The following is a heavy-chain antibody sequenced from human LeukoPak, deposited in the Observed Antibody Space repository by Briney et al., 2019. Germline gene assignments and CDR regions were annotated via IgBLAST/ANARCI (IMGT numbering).Heavy chain of an antibody. CDR1: GGTFSGYA. V-gene: IGHV1-69*13. Sequence: GASVKVSCKASGGTFSGYAISWVRQAPGQGLEWMGGIIPIFGTANYAQKFQGRVTITADESTSTAYMELSSLRSEDTAVYYCARGLIAGMVITTELGYYGMDVWGQGTTVTVSS. J-gene: IGHJ6*02. D-gene: IGHD3-22*01. CDR3: ARGLIAGMVITTELGYYGMDV. CDR2: IIPIFGTA.